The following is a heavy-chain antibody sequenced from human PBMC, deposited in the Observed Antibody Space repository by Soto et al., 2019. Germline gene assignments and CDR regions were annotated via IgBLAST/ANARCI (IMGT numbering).Heavy chain of an antibody. D-gene: IGHD2-2*01. CDR3: ARSQGSSTSLEIYYYYYYGMDV. J-gene: IGHJ6*02. CDR1: GGTFSSYA. CDR2: IIPISDTT. Sequence: QVQLVQSGAEVKKPGSSVKVSCKASGGTFSSYAISWVRXXXXXXXXWMGGIIPISDTTNYAQKFQGRVTITADESTSTAYMELSSLRSEDTAVYYCARSQGSSTSLEIYYYYYYGMDVWGQGTTVTVSS. V-gene: IGHV1-69*01.